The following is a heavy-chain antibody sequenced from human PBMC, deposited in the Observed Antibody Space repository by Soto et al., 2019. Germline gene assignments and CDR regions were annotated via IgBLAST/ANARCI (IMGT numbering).Heavy chain of an antibody. D-gene: IGHD2-2*01. CDR3: AKEGCISTSCYAWGYYYYGMDV. CDR2: ISYDGSNK. CDR1: GFTFSSYG. Sequence: QLQLVESGGGVVQPGRSLRLSCAASGFTFSSYGMHWVRQAPGKGLEWVAVISYDGSNKYYADSVKGRFTISRDNSKNXXYXQXXSLRAEDTAVYYCAKEGCISTSCYAWGYYYYGMDVWGQGTTVTVSS. V-gene: IGHV3-30*18. J-gene: IGHJ6*02.